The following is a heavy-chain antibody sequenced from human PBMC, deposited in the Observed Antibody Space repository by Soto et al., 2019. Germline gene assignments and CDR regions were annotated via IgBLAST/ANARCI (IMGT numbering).Heavy chain of an antibody. CDR1: GGSLSSSSYY. CDR3: ARDYYGSVFYYGMDV. CDR2: IYYSGST. V-gene: IGHV4-39*02. D-gene: IGHD3-10*01. J-gene: IGHJ6*02. Sequence: SDTLSLTCTVSGGSLSSSSYYWGWIRQPPGKGLEWIGSIYYSGSTYYNPSLKSRVTISVDTSKNQFSLKLSSVTAADTAVYYCARDYYGSVFYYGMDVWGQGTTVTVSS.